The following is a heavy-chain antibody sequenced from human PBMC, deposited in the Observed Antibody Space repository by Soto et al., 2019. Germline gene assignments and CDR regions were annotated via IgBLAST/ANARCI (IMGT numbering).Heavy chain of an antibody. J-gene: IGHJ2*01. D-gene: IGHD4-17*01. Sequence: QVQLVESGGGVVKPGRSLRLSCAASGFTFSSYGMHWVRQAPGKGLEWVAVIWYDGSNKYYADSVKGRFTISRDNSKNPLYLQMNSLRAEDMAVYYCARDQRTGLRVGWYFDLWGRGTLVTVSS. CDR3: ARDQRTGLRVGWYFDL. CDR1: GFTFSSYG. V-gene: IGHV3-33*01. CDR2: IWYDGSNK.